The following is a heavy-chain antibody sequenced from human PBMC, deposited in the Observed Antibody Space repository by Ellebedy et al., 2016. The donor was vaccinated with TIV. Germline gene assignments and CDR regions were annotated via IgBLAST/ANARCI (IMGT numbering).Heavy chain of an antibody. CDR1: GFTFTSNW. J-gene: IGHJ4*02. CDR3: ARIIHYFDY. V-gene: IGHV3-7*01. CDR2: IRPDGSQT. Sequence: GGSLRLXXAASGFTFTSNWMSWVRQAPGKGLEWVANIRPDGSQTYYADHVKGRFSISRDNAKSSLFLQMNSLRAEDTAVYYCARIIHYFDYWGQGTVVTVSS.